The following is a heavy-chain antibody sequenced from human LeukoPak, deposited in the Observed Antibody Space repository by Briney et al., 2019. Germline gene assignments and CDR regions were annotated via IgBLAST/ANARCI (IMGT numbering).Heavy chain of an antibody. V-gene: IGHV4-4*07. CDR3: ARAERITIFGVVTEPHDAFDI. CDR1: GGSISSYY. CDR2: IYTSGST. J-gene: IGHJ3*02. Sequence: ETLSLTCTVSGGSISSYYWSWIRQPAGKGLEWIGRIYTSGSTNYNPSLKSRVTMSVDTSKNQFSLKLSSVTAADTAVYYCARAERITIFGVVTEPHDAFDIWGQGTMVTVSS. D-gene: IGHD3-3*01.